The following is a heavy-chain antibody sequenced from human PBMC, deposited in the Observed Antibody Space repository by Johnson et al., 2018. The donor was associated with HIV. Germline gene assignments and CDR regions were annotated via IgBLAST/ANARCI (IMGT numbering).Heavy chain of an antibody. J-gene: IGHJ3*02. V-gene: IGHV3-66*01. Sequence: VQLVESGGGLVQPGGSLRLSCAASGFTVSSNYMNWVRQTPGKGLEWVSVIYSGGSTYYADSVKGRFTISRDNSKNTLYLQMGSLRAEDMAVYYCARGGITFGGVIAPGAFDIWGQGTMVTVSS. CDR3: ARGGITFGGVIAPGAFDI. CDR1: GFTVSSNY. CDR2: IYSGGST. D-gene: IGHD3-16*02.